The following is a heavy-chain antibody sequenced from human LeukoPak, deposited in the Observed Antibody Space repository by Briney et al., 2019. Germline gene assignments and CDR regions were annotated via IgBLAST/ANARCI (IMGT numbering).Heavy chain of an antibody. CDR2: MYTSGTI. CDR3: ARYDSTGLDY. J-gene: IGHJ4*02. Sequence: SETLSLTCTVSGASITSYYWSWIRQPAGKGLEWIGRMYTSGTIDYNPSLKSRVTMSVDTSKNQFSLKLTSVTAADTAMYYCARYDSTGLDYWGQGTLVTVSS. CDR1: GASITSYY. V-gene: IGHV4-4*07. D-gene: IGHD3-22*01.